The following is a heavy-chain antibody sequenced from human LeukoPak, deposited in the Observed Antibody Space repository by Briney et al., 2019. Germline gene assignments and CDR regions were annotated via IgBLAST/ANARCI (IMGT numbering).Heavy chain of an antibody. Sequence: ASVKVSCKASGYTFTSYGISWVRQAPGQGLEWMGWISAYNGNTNYAQKLQGRVTMTTDTSTSTAYMELSSLRSEDTAVYYCAADSRGAYCGGDCYTQMDVWGKGTTVTVSS. J-gene: IGHJ6*04. CDR2: ISAYNGNT. V-gene: IGHV1-18*01. CDR1: GYTFTSYG. CDR3: AADSRGAYCGGDCYTQMDV. D-gene: IGHD2-21*02.